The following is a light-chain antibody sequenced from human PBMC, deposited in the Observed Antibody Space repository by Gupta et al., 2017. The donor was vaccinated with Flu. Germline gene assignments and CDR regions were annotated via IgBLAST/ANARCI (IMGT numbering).Light chain of an antibody. CDR3: QVWDSSSDHVV. CDR1: SSGSKS. V-gene: IGLV3-21*02. J-gene: IGLJ2*01. Sequence: GQTGRSTSGETSSGSKSVRWYQQRPDEAPVLVVSADIDRPSGIPDRFSGSNSGNTPTLTISRVEAGDEADYYCQVWDSSSDHVVFGGGTKLTVL. CDR2: ADI.